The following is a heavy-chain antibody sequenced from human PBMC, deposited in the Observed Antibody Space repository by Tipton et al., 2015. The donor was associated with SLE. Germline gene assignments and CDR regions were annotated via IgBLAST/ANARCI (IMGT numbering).Heavy chain of an antibody. CDR2: ISSSSSYI. Sequence: SLRLSCAASGFTFSSYSMNWVRQAPGKGLEWVSSISSSSSYIYYADSVKGRFTISRDNAKNSLYLQMNSLRAEDTAVYYCARDVGREYYYYGMDVWGQGTTVTVSS. CDR3: ARDVGREYYYYGMDV. CDR1: GFTFSSYS. J-gene: IGHJ6*02. V-gene: IGHV3-21*01. D-gene: IGHD1-26*01.